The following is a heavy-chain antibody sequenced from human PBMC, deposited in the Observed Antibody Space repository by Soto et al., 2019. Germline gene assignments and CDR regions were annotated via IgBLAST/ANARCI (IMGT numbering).Heavy chain of an antibody. Sequence: QVQLVQSGAEVKKPGSSVKVSCKASGGTFSSYAISWVRQAPGQGLEWMGGIIPIFGTANYAQKFQGRVTITADESTSTAYMELSSLRSEDTAVYYCAREITSAGPQTSPVACDYWGQGTLVTVSS. V-gene: IGHV1-69*01. CDR1: GGTFSSYA. J-gene: IGHJ4*02. D-gene: IGHD1-20*01. CDR3: AREITSAGPQTSPVACDY. CDR2: IIPIFGTA.